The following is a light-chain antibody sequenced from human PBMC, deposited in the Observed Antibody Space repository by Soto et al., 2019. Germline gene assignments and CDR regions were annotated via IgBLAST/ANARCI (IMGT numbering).Light chain of an antibody. Sequence: QAVVTQPPSASGTPGQRVTISCSGTSSNLGTNTVNWYQHLPGTAPKLLIYSDNQRPSGVPDRFSASKSDTSASLAISGLQSEDEADYYCAAWDDSLDVAVFGGGTQLTVL. CDR3: AAWDDSLDVAV. V-gene: IGLV1-44*01. CDR1: SSNLGTNT. CDR2: SDN. J-gene: IGLJ7*01.